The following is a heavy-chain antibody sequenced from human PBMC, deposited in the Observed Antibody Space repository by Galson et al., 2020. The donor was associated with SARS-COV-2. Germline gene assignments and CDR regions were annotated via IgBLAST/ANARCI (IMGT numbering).Heavy chain of an antibody. V-gene: IGHV5-10-1*01. J-gene: IGHJ3*02. CDR2: IDPSDSYT. CDR3: ARPLDFWPHDAFDI. D-gene: IGHD3-3*01. Sequence: HGESLKISCKGSGYSFTSYWISWVRQMPGKGLEWMGRIDPSDSYTNYSPSFQGHVTISADKSISTAYLQWSSLKASDTAMYYCARPLDFWPHDAFDIWGQGTMVTVSS. CDR1: GYSFTSYW.